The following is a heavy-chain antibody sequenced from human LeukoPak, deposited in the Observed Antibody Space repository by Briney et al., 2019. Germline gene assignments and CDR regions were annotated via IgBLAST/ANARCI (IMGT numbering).Heavy chain of an antibody. CDR2: ISYDGSNK. D-gene: IGHD3-9*01. Sequence: GGSLRLSCAASGFTFSSYAMRWVRQAPGKGLEWVAVISYDGSNKYYADSVKGRFTISRDNSKNTLYLQMNSLRAEDTAVYYCARDHHKLRYFDWLPGAPYYFDYWGQGTLVTVSS. CDR1: GFTFSSYA. CDR3: ARDHHKLRYFDWLPGAPYYFDY. J-gene: IGHJ4*02. V-gene: IGHV3-30*04.